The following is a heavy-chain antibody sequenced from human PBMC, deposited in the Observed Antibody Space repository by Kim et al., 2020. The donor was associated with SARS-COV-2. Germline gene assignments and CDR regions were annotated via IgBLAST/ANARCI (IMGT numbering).Heavy chain of an antibody. CDR3: AKAGRWPHSRYLRLDP. D-gene: IGHD1-1*01. J-gene: IGHJ5*02. CDR1: GFTFSSYA. Sequence: GGSLRLSCAASGFTFSSYAMSWVRQAPGKGLEWVSAISGSGGSTYYADSVKGRFTISRDNSKNTLYLQMNSLRAEDTAVYYCAKAGRWPHSRYLRLDPWGQGTLVTVSS. CDR2: ISGSGGST. V-gene: IGHV3-23*01.